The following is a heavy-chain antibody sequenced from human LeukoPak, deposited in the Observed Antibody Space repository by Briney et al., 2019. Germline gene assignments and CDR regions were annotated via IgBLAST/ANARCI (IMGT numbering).Heavy chain of an antibody. CDR3: AKDLYDFWSGYDRS. D-gene: IGHD3-3*01. CDR2: ISYDGSNK. Sequence: GGSLRLSCAASGFTFSTYAMNWVRQAPGKGLEWVAVISYDGSNKYYADSVKGRFTISRDNSKNTLYLQMNSLRAEDTAVYYCAKDLYDFWSGYDRSWGQGTLVTVSS. V-gene: IGHV3-30*18. J-gene: IGHJ4*02. CDR1: GFTFSTYA.